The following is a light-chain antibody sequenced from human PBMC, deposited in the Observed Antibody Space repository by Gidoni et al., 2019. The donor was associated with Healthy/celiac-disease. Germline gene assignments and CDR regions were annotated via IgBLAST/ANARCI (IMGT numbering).Light chain of an antibody. J-gene: IGKJ3*01. CDR1: QSMSSY. CDR2: SAS. Sequence: DIQMTQSPSSLSASVGDRVTITCRASQSMSSYLYWYQQKPGKAPKLLIYSASSLQSGVQSRFSGSGSETDFTLTISSLQPVDFATYYCQQSYSSRFTFGPGTKVEIK. CDR3: QQSYSSRFT. V-gene: IGKV1-39*01.